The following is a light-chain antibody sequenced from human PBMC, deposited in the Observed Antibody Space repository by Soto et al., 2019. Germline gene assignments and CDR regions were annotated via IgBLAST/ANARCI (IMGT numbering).Light chain of an antibody. V-gene: IGLV2-14*01. CDR1: SRDIGDYNY. CDR3: SSYSSSNTLYL. J-gene: IGLJ1*01. CDR2: EVY. Sequence: QSVLTQPASVSGSPGQSITIPCTGTSRDIGDYNYVSWYQQHPGKAPKLLIYEVYNRPAGVSDRFSGSKSGNTASLTISGLQTGDEGDYYRSSYSSSNTLYLFGTGTKVTVL.